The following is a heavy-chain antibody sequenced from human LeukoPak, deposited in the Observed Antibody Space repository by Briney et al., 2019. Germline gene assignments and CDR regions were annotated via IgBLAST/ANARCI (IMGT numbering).Heavy chain of an antibody. CDR3: TKRVKYGGTWDHFAD. J-gene: IGHJ4*02. V-gene: IGHV3-23*01. CDR1: GFTFDNYR. D-gene: IGHD1-26*01. CDR2: VNADGDNT. Sequence: GGSLRLSCAASGFTFDNYRMSWVRKAPGKGLEWVSTVNADGDNTNYAGTVKVRFTISRDNSKSTLILQMNSLRVEDTALYYCTKRVKYGGTWDHFADWGQGTLVTVSS.